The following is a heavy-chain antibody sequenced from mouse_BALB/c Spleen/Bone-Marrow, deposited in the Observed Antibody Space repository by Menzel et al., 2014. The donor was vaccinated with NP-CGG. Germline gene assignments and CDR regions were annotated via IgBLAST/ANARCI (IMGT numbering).Heavy chain of an antibody. J-gene: IGHJ2*01. CDR1: GFDFSRYW. Sequence: EVQVVESGGGLVQPGGSLKLSCAASGFDFSRYWMSWVRQAPGKGLEWIGEINPDSSTINYTPSLKDKFIISRDNTKNTLYLQMSKVRSEDAALYYCARLYYYCLQDYWGQGTTLTGSS. CDR2: INPDSSTI. D-gene: IGHD1-1*01. CDR3: ARLYYYCLQDY. V-gene: IGHV4-1*02.